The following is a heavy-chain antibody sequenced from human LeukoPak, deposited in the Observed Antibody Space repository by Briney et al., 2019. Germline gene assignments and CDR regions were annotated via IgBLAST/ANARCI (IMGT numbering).Heavy chain of an antibody. CDR3: ARARIPPRDWFDP. Sequence: GGSLRLSCAASGFTVSSNYMSWVRQAPGKGLEWVSVIYSGGSTYYADSVKGRFTISRDNSKNTLYLQVNSLRAEDTAVYYCARARIPPRDWFDPWGQGTLVTVSS. D-gene: IGHD2-15*01. J-gene: IGHJ5*02. V-gene: IGHV3-66*01. CDR2: IYSGGST. CDR1: GFTVSSNY.